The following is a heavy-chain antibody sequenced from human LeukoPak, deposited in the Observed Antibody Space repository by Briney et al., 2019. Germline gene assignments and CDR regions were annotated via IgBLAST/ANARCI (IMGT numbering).Heavy chain of an antibody. CDR3: AREGQYCSSTSCYRYYYYMDV. J-gene: IGHJ6*03. CDR1: GGSISSGGYY. D-gene: IGHD2-2*01. Sequence: PSKTLSLTCTVSGGSISSGGYYWSWIRQPPGKGLEWIGYIYHSGSTYYNPSLKSRVTISVDRSKNQFSLKLSSVTAADTAVYYCAREGQYCSSTSCYRYYYYMDVWGKGTTVTVSS. V-gene: IGHV4-30-2*01. CDR2: IYHSGST.